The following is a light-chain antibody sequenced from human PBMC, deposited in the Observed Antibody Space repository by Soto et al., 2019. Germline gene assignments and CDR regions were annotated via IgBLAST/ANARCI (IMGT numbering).Light chain of an antibody. V-gene: IGLV2-14*01. CDR3: SSYTSSSPS. CDR2: DVS. Sequence: QSALTQPASVSGSPGQSITISCTGTSSDVGGYHYVSWYQQHPGKAAKLMTYDVSNRPSGVSNRFSGSKSGNTASLTISGLQAEDEADYYCSSYTSSSPSFGGGTKLTVL. CDR1: SSDVGGYHY. J-gene: IGLJ2*01.